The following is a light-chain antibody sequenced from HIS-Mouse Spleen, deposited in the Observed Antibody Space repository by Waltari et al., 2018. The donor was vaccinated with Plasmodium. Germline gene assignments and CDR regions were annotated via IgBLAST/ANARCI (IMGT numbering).Light chain of an antibody. V-gene: IGKV3-15*01. CDR3: QHYNNWSFT. CDR1: QSVSSN. Sequence: EIVMTQSPATLSVSPGERASQSVSSNLAWYQQKPGQAPRLLIYGASTRATGIPARFSGSGSGTEFTLTISSLQSEDFAVYYCQHYNNWSFTFGPGTKVDIK. CDR2: GAS. J-gene: IGKJ3*01.